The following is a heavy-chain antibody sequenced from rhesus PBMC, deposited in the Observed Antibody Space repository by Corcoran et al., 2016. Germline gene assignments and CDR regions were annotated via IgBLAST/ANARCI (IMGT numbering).Heavy chain of an antibody. D-gene: IGHD3-9*01. Sequence: QVQLQESGPGLVKPSETLSLTCAVSGGSISGYYYWSWIRQPPGKGLEWIGGIYGSGGGNYLNPSLKSLVTLSVDTSKNQFSLKLSSVTAADTAVYYCASADRYYEDDYGYYYPVGAFDFWGQGLRVTVSS. CDR1: GGSISGYYY. V-gene: IGHV4S14*01. J-gene: IGHJ3*01. CDR3: ASADRYYEDDYGYYYPVGAFDF. CDR2: IYGSGGGN.